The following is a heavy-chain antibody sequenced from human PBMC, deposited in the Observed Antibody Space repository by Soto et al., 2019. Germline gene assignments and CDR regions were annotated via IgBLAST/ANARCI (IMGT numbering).Heavy chain of an antibody. V-gene: IGHV3-33*01. CDR3: ARDGALTMVRGVIIDDYYYMDV. J-gene: IGHJ6*03. Sequence: QVQLVESGGGVVQPGRSLRLSCAASGFTFSSYGMHWVRQAPGKGLEWVAVIWYDGSNKYYADSVKGRFTISRDNSKNTLYLQMNSLTAEDTAVYYCARDGALTMVRGVIIDDYYYMDVWGKGTTVTVSS. D-gene: IGHD3-10*01. CDR2: IWYDGSNK. CDR1: GFTFSSYG.